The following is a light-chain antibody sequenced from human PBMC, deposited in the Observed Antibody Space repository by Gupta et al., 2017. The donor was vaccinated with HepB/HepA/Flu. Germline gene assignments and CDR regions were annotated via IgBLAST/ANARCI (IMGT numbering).Light chain of an antibody. CDR2: DAS. CDR1: QSVSSY. J-gene: IGKJ5*01. Sequence: VLTQSPATLSLSPGERATLSCRASQSVSSYLAWYQQKPGQAPRLLIYDASNRATGIPARFSGSGSGTDFTLTISSLEPEDFAVYYCQQRSNWPPQSFDQATRLEIK. V-gene: IGKV3-11*01. CDR3: QQRSNWPPQS.